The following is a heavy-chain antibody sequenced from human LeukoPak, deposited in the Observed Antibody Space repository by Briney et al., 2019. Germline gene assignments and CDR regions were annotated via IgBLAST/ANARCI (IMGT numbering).Heavy chain of an antibody. CDR3: ARDLSYSSGWYSGSGWFDP. D-gene: IGHD6-19*01. V-gene: IGHV1-2*02. Sequence: GASVKVSCKASGYTFTGYYMHWVRQAPGQGLEWMGWINPNSGGTNYAQKFQGRVTMTRDTSISTAYMELSRLRSDDTAVYYCARDLSYSSGWYSGSGWFDPWGQGTLVTVSS. J-gene: IGHJ5*02. CDR1: GYTFTGYY. CDR2: INPNSGGT.